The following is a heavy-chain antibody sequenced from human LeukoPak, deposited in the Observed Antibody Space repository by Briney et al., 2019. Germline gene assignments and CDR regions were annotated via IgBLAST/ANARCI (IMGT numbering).Heavy chain of an antibody. Sequence: GGSLRLSCAASGFTLSSYAISWVRQAPGKGLEWVSAISGSGGSTYYADSVKGRFTISRDNSKNTLYLQMNSLRAEDTAVYYCAKDAAKYDYGYGHSRYDYWGQGTLVTVSS. CDR2: ISGSGGST. D-gene: IGHD3-16*01. CDR3: AKDAAKYDYGYGHSRYDY. CDR1: GFTLSSYA. V-gene: IGHV3-23*01. J-gene: IGHJ4*02.